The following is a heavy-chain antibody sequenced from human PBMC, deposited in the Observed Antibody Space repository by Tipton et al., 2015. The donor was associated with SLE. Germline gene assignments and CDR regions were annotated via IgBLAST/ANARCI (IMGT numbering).Heavy chain of an antibody. D-gene: IGHD3-22*01. CDR3: ARLLDYDSGGYYPWYFDY. Sequence: TLSLTCTVSGGSISGYYWSWIRQPPGKGLEWIGYIYATGNTDYNPSLKSRVTISVDTSKNQFSLKLSSVTAADTAVYYCARLLDYDSGGYYPWYFDYWGQGTLVTVSS. CDR1: GGSISGYY. J-gene: IGHJ4*02. CDR2: IYATGNT. V-gene: IGHV4-59*08.